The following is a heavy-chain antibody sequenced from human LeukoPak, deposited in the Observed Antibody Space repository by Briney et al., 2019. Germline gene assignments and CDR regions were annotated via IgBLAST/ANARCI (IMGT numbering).Heavy chain of an antibody. D-gene: IGHD2-2*01. J-gene: IGHJ4*02. Sequence: PGRSLRLSCAASGFTFSRYGMNWVRQAPGKGLEWVAVIWYDGSKTYYTDSVKGRFTISRDDSKDTLYLQMSSLRVEDTAVYYCARDGCSTTSCLDYWGQGISVTVSS. CDR3: ARDGCSTTSCLDY. CDR1: GFTFSRYG. CDR2: IWYDGSKT. V-gene: IGHV3-33*08.